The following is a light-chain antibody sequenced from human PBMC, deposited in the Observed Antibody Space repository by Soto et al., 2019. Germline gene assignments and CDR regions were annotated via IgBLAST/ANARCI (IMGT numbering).Light chain of an antibody. CDR1: QSISNW. J-gene: IGKJ1*01. CDR2: KES. CDR3: QHYDIYPWT. V-gene: IGKV1-5*03. Sequence: DIQMTQSPSTLSASVGDRVTITCRASQSISNWLAWYQQKPGKAPKLLIYKESSLESGVPSRLSGSGSGTKCTLTISILQPDDFATYYCQHYDIYPWTFGQGTKVEIK.